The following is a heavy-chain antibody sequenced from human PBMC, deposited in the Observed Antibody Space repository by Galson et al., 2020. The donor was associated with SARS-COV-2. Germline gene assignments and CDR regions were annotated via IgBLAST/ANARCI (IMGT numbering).Heavy chain of an antibody. Sequence: ASETLSLTCPVPGGSIRTNNCFWGWTRPHPGKGLEWIGSINYGGPTYYHPSLKSRLNISMDTSKNQFSLNLSSVTAADTAVYYCSRDQGYGSSWSIVDPFDHWGQGTLVTVSS. V-gene: IGHV4-39*07. CDR3: SRDQGYGSSWSIVDPFDH. CDR2: INYGGPT. CDR1: GGSIRTNNCF. J-gene: IGHJ4*02. D-gene: IGHD6-13*01.